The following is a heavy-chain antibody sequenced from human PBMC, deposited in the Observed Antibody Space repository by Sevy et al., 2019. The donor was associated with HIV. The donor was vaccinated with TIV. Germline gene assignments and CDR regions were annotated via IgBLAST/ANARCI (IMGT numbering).Heavy chain of an antibody. CDR1: GFTFSSYG. J-gene: IGHJ4*02. CDR2: ISYDGSNK. D-gene: IGHD6-19*01. V-gene: IGHV3-30*18. CDR3: AKDSTSAWYYFDY. Sequence: GGSLRLTCAASGFTFSSYGMHWVRQAPGKGLEWVAVISYDGSNKYYADSVKGRFTISRDNSKNTLYLQMNSLRAEDTAVYYCAKDSTSAWYYFDYWVQGTLVTVSS.